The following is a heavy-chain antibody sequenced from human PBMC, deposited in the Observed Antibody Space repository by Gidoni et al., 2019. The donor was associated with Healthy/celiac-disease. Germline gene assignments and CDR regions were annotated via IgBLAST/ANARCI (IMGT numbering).Heavy chain of an antibody. CDR1: GGSFSGYY. V-gene: IGHV4-34*01. Sequence: QVQLQQWGAGLLKPSETLSLTCAVYGGSFSGYYWSWIRQPPGKGLEWIGEINHSGSTNYNPYLKSRVTISVDTSKNQFSLKLSSVTAADTAVYYCARVSRDSSGRPGGYWGQGTLVTVSS. CDR2: INHSGST. J-gene: IGHJ4*02. D-gene: IGHD6-19*01. CDR3: ARVSRDSSGRPGGY.